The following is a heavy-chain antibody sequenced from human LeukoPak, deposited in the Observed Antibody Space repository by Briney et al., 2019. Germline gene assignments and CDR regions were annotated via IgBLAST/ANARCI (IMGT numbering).Heavy chain of an antibody. CDR1: GYTFTTYD. J-gene: IGHJ4*02. CDR2: MNPNSGNT. CDR3: ARVGTGAYSSGWKKRSVRYYFDY. D-gene: IGHD6-19*01. V-gene: IGHV1-8*01. Sequence: GASVKVSCKTSGYTFTTYDMTWVRQATGQGLEWMGWMNPNSGNTGYAQKFQGRVTMTRNTSISTAYMELSSLRSEDTAVYYCARVGTGAYSSGWKKRSVRYYFDYWGQGTLVTVSS.